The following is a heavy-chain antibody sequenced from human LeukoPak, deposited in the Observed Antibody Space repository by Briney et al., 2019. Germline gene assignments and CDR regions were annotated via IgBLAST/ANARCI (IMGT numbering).Heavy chain of an antibody. CDR1: GYTFTSYD. D-gene: IGHD3-10*01. V-gene: IGHV1-8*01. J-gene: IGHJ4*02. CDR2: MNPNSGNT. CDR3: ARYATRFGELLPDY. Sequence: ASVKVSCKASGYTFTSYDINWVRQATGQGLEWMGWMNPNSGNTGYAQKFQGRVTMTRNTSISTACMELSSLRSEDTAVYYCARYATRFGELLPDYWGQGTLVTVSS.